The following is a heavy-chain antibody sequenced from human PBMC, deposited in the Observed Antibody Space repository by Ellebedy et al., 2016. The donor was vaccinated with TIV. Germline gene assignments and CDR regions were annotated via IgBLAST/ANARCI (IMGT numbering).Heavy chain of an antibody. V-gene: IGHV3-48*04. J-gene: IGHJ6*03. CDR3: ARVRSVYHYMDV. CDR1: GSTFSTYS. Sequence: GESLKISCTASGSTFSTYSMNWVRQAPGKGPEWVSYVRCSGKTTYYTDSVKGRFTIPRDNAKNSLYLHMNSLRAEDTAMYYCARVRSVYHYMDVWGKGTMVTVSS. D-gene: IGHD2-8*01. CDR2: VRCSGKTT.